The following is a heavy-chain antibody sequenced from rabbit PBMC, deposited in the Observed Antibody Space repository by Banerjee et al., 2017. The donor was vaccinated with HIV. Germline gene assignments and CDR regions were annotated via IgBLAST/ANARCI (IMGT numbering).Heavy chain of an antibody. V-gene: IGHV1S40*01. Sequence: QSLEESGGGLVQPEGSLTLTCTASGFSFSSSYYMFWVRQAPGKGLEWIACIGVGSGSTQYANWAKGRFTISKPSSTTVTLQMTSLTAADTATYFCARATSSGYRYFSLWGQGTLVTVS. CDR1: GFSFSSSYY. CDR3: ARATSSGYRYFSL. CDR2: IGVGSGST. J-gene: IGHJ4*01. D-gene: IGHD1-1*01.